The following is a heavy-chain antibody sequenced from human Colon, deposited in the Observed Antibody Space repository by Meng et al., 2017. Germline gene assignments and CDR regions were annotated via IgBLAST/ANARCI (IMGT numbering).Heavy chain of an antibody. CDR1: GGSISSNW. J-gene: IGHJ4*02. V-gene: IGHV4-4*02. D-gene: IGHD3/OR15-3a*01. CDR3: ARHISILGQRGFDY. CDR2: FFHTGRT. Sequence: QLQRHESGPGLVKPSGTLSLTCAVSGGSISSNWWSWVRQPPGKGLEWIGEFFHTGRTNYDPSLKSRVTISVDKSNNQFSLKLTSVTAADTAVYYCARHISILGQRGFDYWGQGTLVTVSS.